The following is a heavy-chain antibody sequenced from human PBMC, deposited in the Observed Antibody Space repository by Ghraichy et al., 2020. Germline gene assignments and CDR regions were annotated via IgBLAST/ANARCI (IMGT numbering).Heavy chain of an antibody. CDR3: ARGYPMCDY. CDR1: GYTFTGFY. CDR2: INPGTGET. Sequence: ASVKVSCKASGYTFTGFYLHWVRQAPGQGLEWMGWINPGTGETKYAQKFKGIITMTRDTSISTAFMEVKKLTSDDSAFYFCARGYPMCDYWGQGPLVTVSS. J-gene: IGHJ4*02. V-gene: IGHV1-2*02. D-gene: IGHD3-10*02.